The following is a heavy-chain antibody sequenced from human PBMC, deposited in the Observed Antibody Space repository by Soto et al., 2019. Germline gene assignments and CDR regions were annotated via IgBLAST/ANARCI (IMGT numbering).Heavy chain of an antibody. D-gene: IGHD3-10*01. J-gene: IGHJ6*03. CDR1: GYTFTSYD. CDR2: MNPNSGNT. Sequence: ASVKVSCKASGYTFTSYDINWVRQATGQGLEWMGWMNPNSGNTGYAQKFQGRVTMTRNTSISTAYMELSSLRSEDTAVYYCARGTIYYYYMDVWGKGTTVTVSS. V-gene: IGHV1-8*01. CDR3: ARGTIYYYYMDV.